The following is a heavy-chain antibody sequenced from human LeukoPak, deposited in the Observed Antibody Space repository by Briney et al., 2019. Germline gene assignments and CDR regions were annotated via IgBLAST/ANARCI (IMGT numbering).Heavy chain of an antibody. CDR3: ARSERQWVPDRTPFDI. V-gene: IGHV4-30-4*02. Sequence: SETLSLTCTVSGGSISSGEYYWSWIRQPPGKGLEWIRYIYYSGSTYYIPSLKGRVTISVDTSKNQFSLKLSSVTAADTAVYYCARSERQWVPDRTPFDIWGQGTMVTVSS. CDR1: GGSISSGEYY. D-gene: IGHD6-19*01. J-gene: IGHJ3*02. CDR2: IYYSGST.